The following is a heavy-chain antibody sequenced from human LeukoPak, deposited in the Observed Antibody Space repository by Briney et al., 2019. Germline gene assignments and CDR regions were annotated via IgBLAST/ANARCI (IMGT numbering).Heavy chain of an antibody. V-gene: IGHV3-11*03. CDR1: GFTFSDNF. J-gene: IGHJ4*02. CDR3: ARYIAAAGTKYFDI. CDR2: IGRSSTYT. D-gene: IGHD6-13*01. Sequence: GGSLRLSCAASGFTFSDNFMSRIRQAPGKGLEWVSYIGRSSTYTNYADSVKGRFTISRDNAKNSLYLQMNSLRAEDTAVYYCARYIAAAGTKYFDIWGQGTLVTVSS.